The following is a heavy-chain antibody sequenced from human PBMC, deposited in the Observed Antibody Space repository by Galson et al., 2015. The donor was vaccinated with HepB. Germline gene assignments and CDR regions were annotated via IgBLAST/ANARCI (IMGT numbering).Heavy chain of an antibody. V-gene: IGHV1-18*01. CDR1: GDSFTSYG. J-gene: IGHJ4*02. Sequence: SVKVSCKASGDSFTSYGISWVRQAPGQGLEWMGWISAYNGNTNYAQKLQGRVIMTTDTSTSTAYMELRSLRSDDTAVYYCARDREYYDSSGYYGFRYWGQGTLATVSS. CDR3: ARDREYYDSSGYYGFRY. D-gene: IGHD3-22*01. CDR2: ISAYNGNT.